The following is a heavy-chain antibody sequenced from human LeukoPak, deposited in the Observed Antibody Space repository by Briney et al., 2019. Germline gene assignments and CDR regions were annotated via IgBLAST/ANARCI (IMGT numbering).Heavy chain of an antibody. CDR1: GGSISSADYY. CDR2: IYYSGST. Sequence: SQTLSLTCTVSGGSISSADYYWSWIRQPRGKGLEWIGYIYYSGSTYYNPSLKSRVTISVDTSKNQFSLKLSSVTAADTAVYYCARAGAYCSSTSCYGQNWFDPWGQGTLVTVSS. D-gene: IGHD2-2*01. J-gene: IGHJ5*02. CDR3: ARAGAYCSSTSCYGQNWFDP. V-gene: IGHV4-30-4*08.